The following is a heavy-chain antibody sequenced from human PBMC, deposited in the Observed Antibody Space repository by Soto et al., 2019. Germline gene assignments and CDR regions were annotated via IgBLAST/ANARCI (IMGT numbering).Heavy chain of an antibody. J-gene: IGHJ5*02. CDR2: INHSGST. CDR1: GGSFSGYY. V-gene: IGHV4-34*01. D-gene: IGHD6-6*01. Sequence: SETLSLTCAVYGGSFSGYYWSWIRQPPGKGLEWIGEINHSGSTNYNPSLKSRVTISVDTSKNQFSLKLSSVTAADTAVYYCARRSIAACGNWFDPWGQGTLVTVSS. CDR3: ARRSIAACGNWFDP.